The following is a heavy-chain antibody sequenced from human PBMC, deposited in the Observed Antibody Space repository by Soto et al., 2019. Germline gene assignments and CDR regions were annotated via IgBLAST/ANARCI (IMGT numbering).Heavy chain of an antibody. Sequence: ASVKFSCKASGYTFTCYGISWVRQAPGQGLERMGWISAYNGNTNYAQKLQGRVTMTTDTSTSTAYMELRSLRSDDTAVYYCARVRDILTGYSLGPWGQGTLVTVSS. CDR3: ARVRDILTGYSLGP. D-gene: IGHD3-9*01. V-gene: IGHV1-18*01. CDR1: GYTFTCYG. J-gene: IGHJ5*02. CDR2: ISAYNGNT.